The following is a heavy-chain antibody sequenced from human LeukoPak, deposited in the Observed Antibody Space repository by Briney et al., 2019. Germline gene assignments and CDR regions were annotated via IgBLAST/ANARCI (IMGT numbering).Heavy chain of an antibody. CDR1: GFTFSSYA. Sequence: GGSLRLSCAGSGFTFSSYAMSWVRQAPGKGLEWVSTISGSGGAGTYYADSVKGRFTVSRDNSRNTLYLPMNSLRAEDTAVYYCARKDSYYDTLTDYRIWYFDLWGRGTLVTVSS. CDR2: ISGSGGAGT. V-gene: IGHV3-23*01. D-gene: IGHD3-9*01. CDR3: ARKDSYYDTLTDYRIWYFDL. J-gene: IGHJ2*01.